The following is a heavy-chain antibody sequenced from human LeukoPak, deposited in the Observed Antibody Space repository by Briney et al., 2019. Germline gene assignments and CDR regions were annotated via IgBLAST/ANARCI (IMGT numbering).Heavy chain of an antibody. CDR3: APGASDGYNYFVFDY. J-gene: IGHJ4*02. CDR1: GGSVSSSSYY. Sequence: SETLSLTCTVSGGSVSSSSYYWGWIRQPPGKGLEWIGSIFYTGNTYYNPSLNSRATISVDTSKNQFSLKLSSVTAADTAVYYCAPGASDGYNYFVFDYWGQGTLVTVSS. CDR2: IFYTGNT. D-gene: IGHD5-24*01. V-gene: IGHV4-39*07.